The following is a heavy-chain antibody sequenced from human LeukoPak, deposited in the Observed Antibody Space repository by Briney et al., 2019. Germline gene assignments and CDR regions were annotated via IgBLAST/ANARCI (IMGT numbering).Heavy chain of an antibody. D-gene: IGHD3-9*01. V-gene: IGHV3-23*01. CDR1: GFTFSRYA. J-gene: IGHJ4*02. CDR3: ARDVGGVRYFDWLVTPDY. Sequence: GGSLRLSCAASGFTFSRYAMSWVRQAPGKGLEWVSAISGSGGSTYYADSVKGRFTISRDNSKNTLYLQMNSLRAEDTAVYYCARDVGGVRYFDWLVTPDYWGKGTLVTVSS. CDR2: ISGSGGST.